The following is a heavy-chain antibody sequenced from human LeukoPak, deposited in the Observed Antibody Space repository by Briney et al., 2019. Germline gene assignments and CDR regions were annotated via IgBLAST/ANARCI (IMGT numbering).Heavy chain of an antibody. CDR3: ARFRDCSSTSCYTAPWFDP. CDR2: INHSGST. D-gene: IGHD2-2*02. V-gene: IGHV4-34*01. J-gene: IGHJ5*02. Sequence: PSETLSLTCAVYGGSFSGYYWSWIRQPPGKGLEWIGEINHSGSTNYNPSLKSRVTISVDTSKNQFSLKLSSVTAADTAVYYCARFRDCSSTSCYTAPWFDPWGQGTLVTVSS. CDR1: GGSFSGYY.